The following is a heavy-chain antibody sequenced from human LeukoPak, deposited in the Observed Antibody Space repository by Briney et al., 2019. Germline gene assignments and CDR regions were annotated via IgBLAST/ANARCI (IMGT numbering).Heavy chain of an antibody. V-gene: IGHV4-34*01. CDR2: INHSGST. J-gene: IGHJ6*03. CDR1: GGSFSGYY. CDR3: ARGIRLDYDFWSGYCNRYYYSYMDV. Sequence: SETLSLTCAVYGGSFSGYYWSWIRQPPGKGLEWIGEINHSGSTNYNPSLKSRVTISVDTSKNQFSLKLSSVTAADTAVYYCARGIRLDYDFWSGYCNRYYYSYMDVWGKGTTVTVSS. D-gene: IGHD3-3*01.